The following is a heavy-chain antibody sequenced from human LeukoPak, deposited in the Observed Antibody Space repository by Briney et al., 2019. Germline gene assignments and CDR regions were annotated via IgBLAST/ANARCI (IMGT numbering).Heavy chain of an antibody. Sequence: SETLSLTCAVYGGSFSGYYWSWIRQPPGKGLEWIGEINHSGSTNYNPSLKSRVTMSVDTSKNQFSLKLSSVTAADTAVYYCARDRAYCGGDCSYYWYFDLWGRGTLVTVSS. V-gene: IGHV4-34*01. J-gene: IGHJ2*01. D-gene: IGHD2-21*02. CDR1: GGSFSGYY. CDR2: INHSGST. CDR3: ARDRAYCGGDCSYYWYFDL.